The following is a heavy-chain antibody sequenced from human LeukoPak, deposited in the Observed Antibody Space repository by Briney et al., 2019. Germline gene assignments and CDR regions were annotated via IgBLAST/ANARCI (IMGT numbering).Heavy chain of an antibody. Sequence: SETLSLTCTVSGGSISSGGYYWSWIRQHPGKGLEWIGYIYYSRSTYYNPSLKSRVTISVDTSKNQFSLKLSSVTAADTAVYYCARGASSSWIYYFDYWGQGTLVTVSS. CDR2: IYYSRST. D-gene: IGHD6-13*01. V-gene: IGHV4-31*03. J-gene: IGHJ4*02. CDR3: ARGASSSWIYYFDY. CDR1: GGSISSGGYY.